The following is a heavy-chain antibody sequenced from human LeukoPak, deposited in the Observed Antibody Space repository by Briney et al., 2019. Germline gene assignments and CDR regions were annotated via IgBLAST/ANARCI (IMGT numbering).Heavy chain of an antibody. CDR2: VSSTGST. CDR3: ARGALGSGTYYHDSFDS. J-gene: IGHJ4*02. D-gene: IGHD3-10*02. Sequence: SETLSLTCTVSGGSISSSSYYWGWIRQPPGKGLEWIGRVSSTGSTNYSPSLKTRVTISLDTSKNQFSLTLTSVTAADTAFYYCARGALGSGTYYHDSFDSWGQGTMVTVST. V-gene: IGHV4-61*05. CDR1: GGSISSSSYY.